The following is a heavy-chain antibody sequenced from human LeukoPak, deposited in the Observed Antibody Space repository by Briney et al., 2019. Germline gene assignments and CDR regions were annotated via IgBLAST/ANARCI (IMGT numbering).Heavy chain of an antibody. V-gene: IGHV4-59*01. D-gene: IGHD1-1*01. CDR2: IYYSGST. CDR3: ARATGTDAFDI. Sequence: SETLSLTCTVSGVSISSYYWSWIRQPPGKGLEWIGYIYYSGSTNYNPSLKSRVTISVDTSKNQFSLKLSSVTAADTAVYYCARATGTDAFDIWGQGTMVTVSS. J-gene: IGHJ3*02. CDR1: GVSISSYY.